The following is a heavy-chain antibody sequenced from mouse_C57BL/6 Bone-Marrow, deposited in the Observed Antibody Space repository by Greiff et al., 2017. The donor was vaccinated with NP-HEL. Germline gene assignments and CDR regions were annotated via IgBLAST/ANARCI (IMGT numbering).Heavy chain of an antibody. V-gene: IGHV15-2*01. CDR2: ILPSIGRT. CDR3: ARKGHYYGSRGYFDY. Sequence: VQLQQSGSELRSPGSSVKLSCKDFDSEVFPIAYMSWVRQKPGHGFEWIGGILPSIGRTIYGEKFEDKATLDADTLSNTAYLELNSLTSEDSAIYYCARKGHYYGSRGYFDYWGQGTTLTVSS. CDR1: DSEVFPIAY. D-gene: IGHD1-1*01. J-gene: IGHJ2*01.